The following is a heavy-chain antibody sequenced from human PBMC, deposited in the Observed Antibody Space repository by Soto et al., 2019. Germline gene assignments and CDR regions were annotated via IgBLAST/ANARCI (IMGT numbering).Heavy chain of an antibody. V-gene: IGHV4-59*01. CDR3: ARFHGQLVRGYYYYGMDV. J-gene: IGHJ6*02. Sequence: SLTCSDSRGSISSYHWSWIRQPPVQELEWIGYIYYSGSTHYNPSLKSRVTISVDTSKNQFSVKLSSVTAADTAVYYCARFHGQLVRGYYYYGMDVWGQGTTVTRSS. D-gene: IGHD6-6*01. CDR1: RGSISSYH. CDR2: IYYSGST.